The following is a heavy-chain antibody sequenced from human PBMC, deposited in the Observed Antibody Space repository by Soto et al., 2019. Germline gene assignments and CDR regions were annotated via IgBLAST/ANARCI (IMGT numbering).Heavy chain of an antibody. D-gene: IGHD4-17*01. V-gene: IGHV3-48*01. CDR1: GFTFSSYS. CDR3: AREGGDLNWFDP. J-gene: IGHJ5*02. Sequence: EVQLVESGGGLVQPGGSLRLSCAASGFTFSSYSMNWVRQAPGKGLEWVSYISSSSSTIYYADSVKGRFTISRDNAKKSLDLQMNNLIAEDTAVYYSAREGGDLNWFDPWGQGTLVTVSS. CDR2: ISSSSSTI.